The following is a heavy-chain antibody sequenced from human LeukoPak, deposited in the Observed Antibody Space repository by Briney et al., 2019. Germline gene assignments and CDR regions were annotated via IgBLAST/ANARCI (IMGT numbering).Heavy chain of an antibody. Sequence: GGSLRLSCAASGFTFRDYVMHWVRQTPGSELEWLAVILADGTNAKYAESVKGRFTISRDNSNNILYLDMSSLRTDDTATYYCARDPDYGHEPQNFDYWGQGTLVTVSS. J-gene: IGHJ4*02. CDR2: ILADGTNA. D-gene: IGHD4/OR15-4a*01. CDR3: ARDPDYGHEPQNFDY. V-gene: IGHV3-30-3*01. CDR1: GFTFRDYV.